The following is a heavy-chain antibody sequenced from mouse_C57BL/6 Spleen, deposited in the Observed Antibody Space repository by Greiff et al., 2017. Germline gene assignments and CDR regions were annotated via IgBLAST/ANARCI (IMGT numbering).Heavy chain of an antibody. V-gene: IGHV1-62-2*01. J-gene: IGHJ1*03. CDR2: FYPGSGSI. CDR1: GYTFTEYT. D-gene: IGHD1-1*01. CDR3: ARHEAYYYGSSWYFDV. Sequence: QVQLKESGAELVKPGASVKLSCKASGYTFTEYTIHWVKQRSGQGLEWIGWFYPGSGSIKYNEKFKDKATLTADKSSSTVYMELSRLTSEDSAVYFCARHEAYYYGSSWYFDVWGTGTTVTVSS.